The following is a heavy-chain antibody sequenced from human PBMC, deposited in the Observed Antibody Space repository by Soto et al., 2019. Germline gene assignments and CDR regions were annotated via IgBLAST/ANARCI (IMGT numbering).Heavy chain of an antibody. CDR3: ARDEVAVAGRTYYYGMDV. Sequence: QVQLVESGGGVVQPGRSLRLSCAASGFTFNSYGMHWVRQAPGKGLEWVAVIWYDGSNKYYADSVKGRFTISRDNSKNTLYLQMNSLRAEDTAVYYCARDEVAVAGRTYYYGMDVWGQGTTVTVSS. CDR2: IWYDGSNK. D-gene: IGHD6-19*01. J-gene: IGHJ6*02. CDR1: GFTFNSYG. V-gene: IGHV3-33*01.